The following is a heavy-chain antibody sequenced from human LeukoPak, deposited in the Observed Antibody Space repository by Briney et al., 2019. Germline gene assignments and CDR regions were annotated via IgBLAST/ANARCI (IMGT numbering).Heavy chain of an antibody. D-gene: IGHD6-6*01. J-gene: IGHJ3*01. V-gene: IGHV3-7*03. CDR3: ARSSYSSSSSV. CDR1: GFTFSGFW. CDR2: INSDGSEG. Sequence: GGSLRVSCAVSGFTFSGFWMSWSRQAPGKGLEWVASINSDGSEGYYADVVKGRFTISKDNAKNSLYLQINSLRAEDTAVYYCARSSYSSSSSVWGQGTMVTVSS.